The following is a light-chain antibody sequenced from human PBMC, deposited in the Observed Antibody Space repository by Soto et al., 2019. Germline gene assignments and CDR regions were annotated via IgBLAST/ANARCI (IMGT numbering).Light chain of an antibody. J-gene: IGLJ1*01. CDR3: VSYTSSTTYV. Sequence: QSALTQPASLSGSPGQSITISCTGTTSDVDAYNYVSWYQQHPGKAPKLMIYDVANRPSGVSNRFSGSKSGSTASLIISRLQTEDEADYYCVSYTSSTTYVFGTGTKVTAL. V-gene: IGLV2-14*01. CDR1: TSDVDAYNY. CDR2: DVA.